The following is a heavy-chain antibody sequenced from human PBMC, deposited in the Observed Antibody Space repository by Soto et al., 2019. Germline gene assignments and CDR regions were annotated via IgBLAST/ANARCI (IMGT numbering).Heavy chain of an antibody. CDR1: GFTFSGSA. CDR2: IRSKANSYAT. Sequence: GGSLRLSCAASGFTFSGSAMHWVRQASGKGLEWVGRIRSKANSYATAYAASVKGRFTISRDDSKNTAYLQMNSLKTEDTAVYYCTRLGGVKYYYYGMDVWGQGTTVTASS. D-gene: IGHD2-8*01. CDR3: TRLGGVKYYYYGMDV. V-gene: IGHV3-73*01. J-gene: IGHJ6*02.